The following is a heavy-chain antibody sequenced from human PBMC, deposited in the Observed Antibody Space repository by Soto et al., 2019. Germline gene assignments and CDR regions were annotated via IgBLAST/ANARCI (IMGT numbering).Heavy chain of an antibody. CDR1: GFTFDDYA. V-gene: IGHV3-9*01. CDR3: AKEPGYCSSTSCPMDY. J-gene: IGHJ4*02. Sequence: GGSLRLSCAASGFTFDDYAMHWVRQAPGKGLEWVSGISWNSGSIGYADSVKGRFTISRDNAKNSLYLQMNSLRAEDTALFYCAKEPGYCSSTSCPMDYWGQGTLVTVSS. CDR2: ISWNSGSI. D-gene: IGHD2-2*01.